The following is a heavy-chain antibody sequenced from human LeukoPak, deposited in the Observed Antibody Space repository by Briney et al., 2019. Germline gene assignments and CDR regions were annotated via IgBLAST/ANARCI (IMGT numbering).Heavy chain of an antibody. V-gene: IGHV3-23*01. D-gene: IGHD3-10*01. CDR2: ITDTSSHT. CDR3: AKRPLTGSSFDY. Sequence: GGSLRLSCEASGFTFSINAMSWVRQAPGKGLEWVSSITDTSSHTYYTESVKGRFTISRDNSKNTLSLQMNNLRAEDTAVYFCAKRPLTGSSFDYWGPGTLVIVSS. CDR1: GFTFSINA. J-gene: IGHJ4*02.